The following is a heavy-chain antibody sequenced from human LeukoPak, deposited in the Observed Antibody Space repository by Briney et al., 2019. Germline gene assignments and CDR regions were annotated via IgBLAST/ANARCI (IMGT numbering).Heavy chain of an antibody. CDR1: GFTFSSYA. J-gene: IGHJ3*02. D-gene: IGHD6-6*01. V-gene: IGHV3-21*01. CDR2: ISSSSSYI. Sequence: GGSLRLSCAASGFTFSSYAMNWIRQAPGKGLEWVSSISSSSSYIYYADSVKGRFTISRDNAKNSLYLQMNSLRAEDTAVYYCARGKTSPIAAHAFDIWGQGTMVTVSS. CDR3: ARGKTSPIAAHAFDI.